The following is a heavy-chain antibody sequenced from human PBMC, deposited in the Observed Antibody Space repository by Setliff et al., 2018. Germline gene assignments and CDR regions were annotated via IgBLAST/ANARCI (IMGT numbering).Heavy chain of an antibody. CDR1: GGSISSSSYY. CDR3: ARKGISALSGAFDM. D-gene: IGHD1-26*01. CDR2: IYTSGST. Sequence: SETLSLTCTVSGGSISSSSYYWSWIRQPAGKGLEWTGRIYTSGSTNYNPSLKSRVTMSVDTSKNQFSLKLSSVTAADTAVYYCARKGISALSGAFDMWGQGTMVTVSS. V-gene: IGHV4-61*02. J-gene: IGHJ3*02.